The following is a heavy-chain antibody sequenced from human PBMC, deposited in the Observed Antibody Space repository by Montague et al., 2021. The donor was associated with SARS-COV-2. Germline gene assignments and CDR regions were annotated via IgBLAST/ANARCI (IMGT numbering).Heavy chain of an antibody. CDR2: IIHSGST. J-gene: IGHJ5*02. Sequence: ETLSLTCTFHGGSFSGFYWSWIRQPPGKGLEWIGEIIHSGSTDYNPSLKNRASISIDTSKNQFSLKLSSVTAADTAVYYCARVPGYYDNKAWFDPGGQGTLVTVSS. CDR3: ARVPGYYDNKAWFDP. D-gene: IGHD3-22*01. V-gene: IGHV4-34*12. CDR1: GGSFSGFY.